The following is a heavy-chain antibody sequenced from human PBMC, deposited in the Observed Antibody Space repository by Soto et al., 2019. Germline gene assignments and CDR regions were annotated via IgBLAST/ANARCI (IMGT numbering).Heavy chain of an antibody. J-gene: IGHJ6*02. CDR3: AKNGDFWSWGIDV. CDR2: ISSSGDAT. V-gene: IGHV3-23*01. Sequence: GSPRLSCAASGFTFSTYAMTWVRQAPGKGLEWVSIISSSGDATYYLDSVKGRFTISRDNSRNTLHLQMNSLRAEDAAVYFCAKNGDFWSWGIDVWGQGTTVTVSS. D-gene: IGHD3-3*01. CDR1: GFTFSTYA.